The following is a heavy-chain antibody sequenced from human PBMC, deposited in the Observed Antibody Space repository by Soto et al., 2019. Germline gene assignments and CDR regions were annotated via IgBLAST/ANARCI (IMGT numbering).Heavy chain of an antibody. CDR2: TDYRSKWYT. V-gene: IGHV6-1*01. Sequence: PSQTLSLTCAIAGDSVSSNSAGWNLIRQSPSRGLEWLGRTDYRSKWYTDYALSVKGKITISPDTYTNQLPLQLNYVTPEDTALYYCARGAASTYQGLSNYSSQGKRVTVS. D-gene: IGHD2-2*01. J-gene: IGHJ4*02. CDR1: GDSVSSNSAG. CDR3: ARGAASTYQGLSNY.